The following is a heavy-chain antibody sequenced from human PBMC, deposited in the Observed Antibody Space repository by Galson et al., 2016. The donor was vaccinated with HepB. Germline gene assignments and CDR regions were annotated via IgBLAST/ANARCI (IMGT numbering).Heavy chain of an antibody. CDR1: GLTLSEVS. V-gene: IGHV1-24*01. CDR3: AIGAMGT. CDR2: FDPEDGET. J-gene: IGHJ5*02. D-gene: IGHD5-18*01. Sequence: SVKVSCKVSGLTLSEVSMHWVRQAPGKGLEWMGGFDPEDGETIYAQKFQGRVTVTEDTSTETAYMELSSVTSEDTAMYYCAIGAMGTWGQGTLVTVSS.